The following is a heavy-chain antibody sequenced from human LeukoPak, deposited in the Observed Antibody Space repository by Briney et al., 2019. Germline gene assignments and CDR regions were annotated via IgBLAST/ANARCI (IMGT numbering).Heavy chain of an antibody. CDR3: THSMVRGKFQYYFDF. D-gene: IGHD3-10*01. CDR1: GFSLNTRGVG. Sequence: SGPTLVNPTQTLTLTCTFSGFSLNTRGVGVGWIRQPPGKALEWVALIYWDGDKRYSPSLKSRLTITKDTSKNQVVLTMTNMDPVDTATYYCTHSMVRGKFQYYFDFWGQGTLVTVSS. CDR2: IYWDGDK. V-gene: IGHV2-5*02. J-gene: IGHJ4*02.